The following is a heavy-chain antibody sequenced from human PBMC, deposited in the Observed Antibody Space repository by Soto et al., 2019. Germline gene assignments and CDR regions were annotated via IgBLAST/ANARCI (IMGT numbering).Heavy chain of an antibody. CDR3: ARQGYGGYTFGAIDY. D-gene: IGHD5-18*01. Sequence: LGESLKISCKGSGYTFSTYWIGWVRQKPGKGLDWMGIIYPGESDIRYSPSFQGQVTISADKSISTAYLQWGSLKASDTAIYYCARQGYGGYTFGAIDYWGQGALVTVSS. J-gene: IGHJ4*02. CDR1: GYTFSTYW. V-gene: IGHV5-51*01. CDR2: IYPGESDI.